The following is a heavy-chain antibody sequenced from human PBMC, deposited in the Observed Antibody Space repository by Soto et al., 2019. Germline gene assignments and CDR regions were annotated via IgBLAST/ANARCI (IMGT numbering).Heavy chain of an antibody. V-gene: IGHV3-21*01. CDR1: GFTFSHHS. Sequence: EVQLVESGGGLVKPGGSLRLSCAASGFTFSHHSMNWVRQAPGKGLEWVSSISSRNTYIYYGDSVKGRFTISRDNAKNSLYLPMNSRRAEDTAVYYCAREGSPVEGIFDHWCQGTLVIVSS. CDR2: ISSRNTYI. CDR3: AREGSPVEGIFDH. D-gene: IGHD6-19*01. J-gene: IGHJ4*02.